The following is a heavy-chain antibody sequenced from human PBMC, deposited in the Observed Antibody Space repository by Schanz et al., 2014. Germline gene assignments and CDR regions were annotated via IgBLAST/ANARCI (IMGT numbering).Heavy chain of an antibody. J-gene: IGHJ6*02. CDR3: AKDPYGMDV. CDR2: IRYDGSNK. V-gene: IGHV3-30*02. Sequence: QVQLVESGEGVVQPGGSLRLSCAASGFTFSSYGMHWVRQAPGKGLEWVAFIRYDGSNKYYADSVKGRFTISRDNSKNTLYLQMNSLRAEDTAVYYCAKDPYGMDVWGQGTTVTVSS. CDR1: GFTFSSYG.